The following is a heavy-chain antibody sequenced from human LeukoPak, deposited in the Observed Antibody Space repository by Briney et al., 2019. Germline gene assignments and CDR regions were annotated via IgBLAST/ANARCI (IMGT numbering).Heavy chain of an antibody. V-gene: IGHV3-23*01. CDR2: ISGSGGST. CDR3: ARAPEWLIFDY. CDR1: GFTFSSYA. D-gene: IGHD6-19*01. J-gene: IGHJ4*02. Sequence: GGSLRLSCAASGFTFSSYAMSWVRQAPGKGLEWVSSISGSGGSTYYADSVKGRFTISRDNSKNTLYLQMNSMRAEDTAVYYCARAPEWLIFDYWGQGTLVTVSS.